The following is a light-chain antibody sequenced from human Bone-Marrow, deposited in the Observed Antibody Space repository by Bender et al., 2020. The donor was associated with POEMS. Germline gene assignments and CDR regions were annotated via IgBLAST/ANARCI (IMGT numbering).Light chain of an antibody. CDR3: SSFTIATSYV. J-gene: IGLJ1*01. CDR1: SNDVGLYNL. Sequence: QSALTQPASVSGSPGQSITISCTGSSNDVGLYNLVSWYQHHPGQAPKLMIYENNRRPSGVSDRFSGSKSGNTASLTISGLQAEDDADYYCSSFTIATSYVFGTGTKVTV. CDR2: ENN. V-gene: IGLV2-14*02.